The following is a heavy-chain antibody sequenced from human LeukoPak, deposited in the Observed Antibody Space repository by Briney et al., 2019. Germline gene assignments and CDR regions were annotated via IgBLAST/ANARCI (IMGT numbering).Heavy chain of an antibody. V-gene: IGHV3-74*01. Sequence: GSLRLSCAASGFTFSSYWMHWVRQAPGKGLVWVSRINSDGSSTSYADSVKGRFTISRDNAKNTLYLQMNSLRAEDTAVYYCAREYSSGWYFDYWGQGTLVTASS. J-gene: IGHJ4*02. CDR1: GFTFSSYW. CDR2: INSDGSST. D-gene: IGHD6-19*01. CDR3: AREYSSGWYFDY.